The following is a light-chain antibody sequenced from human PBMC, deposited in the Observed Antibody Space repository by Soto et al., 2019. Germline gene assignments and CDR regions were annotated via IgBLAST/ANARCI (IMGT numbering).Light chain of an antibody. J-gene: IGKJ2*01. CDR3: LQDNNSPLT. V-gene: IGKV1-6*01. Sequence: AIQMTQSPSSLSASEGDRVTITCRASQGIRNDLGWYQQKPGKAPKLLIYAASSLQRGVPSRFSGSGSGTDFTLTINSLQPEDFAIYYCLQDNNSPLTFGQGTKLEIK. CDR1: QGIRND. CDR2: AAS.